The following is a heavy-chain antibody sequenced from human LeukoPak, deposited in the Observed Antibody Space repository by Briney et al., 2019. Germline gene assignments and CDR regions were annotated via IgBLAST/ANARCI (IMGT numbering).Heavy chain of an antibody. CDR1: GGSISSYY. V-gene: IGHV4-4*07. D-gene: IGHD3-16*02. CDR2: IYTSGST. Sequence: SETLSLTCTVSGGSISSYYWSWTRQPAGRGLEWIGRIYTSGSTNYNPSLKSRVTMSVDTSKNQFSLKLSSVTAADTAVYYCARDRRYSTVNWFDPWGQGTLVTVSS. CDR3: ARDRRYSTVNWFDP. J-gene: IGHJ5*02.